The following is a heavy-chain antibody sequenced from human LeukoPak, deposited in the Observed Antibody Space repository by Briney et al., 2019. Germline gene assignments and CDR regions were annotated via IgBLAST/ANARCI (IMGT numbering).Heavy chain of an antibody. J-gene: IGHJ4*02. CDR3: ARGSFTYYYDSSGYYALYYFDY. Sequence: SETLSLTCAVYGGSFGGYYWSWIRQPPGKGLEWIGEINHSGSTNYNPSLKSRVTISVDTSKNQFSLKLSSVTAADTAVYYCARGSFTYYYDSSGYYALYYFDYWGQGTLVTVSS. CDR1: GGSFGGYY. CDR2: INHSGST. V-gene: IGHV4-34*01. D-gene: IGHD3-22*01.